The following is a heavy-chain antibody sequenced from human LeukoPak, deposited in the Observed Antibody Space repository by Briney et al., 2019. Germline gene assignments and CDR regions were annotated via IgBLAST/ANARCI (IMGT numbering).Heavy chain of an antibody. CDR1: GFTFSNYV. CDR2: ISYDGSNK. J-gene: IGHJ4*02. Sequence: GGALRLSCGAAGFTFSNYVMNSVREAPGKGLEWVAAISYDGSNKYYADSVKGRFTISRDNSKNTLYLQMNSLRAEDKAVYYCARDRRYYYDSSGYPDYWGQGTLVTVSS. CDR3: ARDRRYYYDSSGYPDY. D-gene: IGHD3-22*01. V-gene: IGHV3-30*19.